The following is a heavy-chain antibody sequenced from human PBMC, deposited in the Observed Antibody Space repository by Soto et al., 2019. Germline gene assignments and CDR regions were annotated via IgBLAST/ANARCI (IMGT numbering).Heavy chain of an antibody. V-gene: IGHV4-34*01. CDR2: INHSGST. Sequence: PSETLSLTCAVYGGSFSGYCWSWIRQPPGKGLEWIGEINHSGSTNYNPSLKSRVTISVDTSKNQFSLKLSSVTAADTAVYYCASPMTTAYYYYGMDVWGQGTTVTVSS. D-gene: IGHD4-17*01. J-gene: IGHJ6*02. CDR3: ASPMTTAYYYYGMDV. CDR1: GGSFSGYC.